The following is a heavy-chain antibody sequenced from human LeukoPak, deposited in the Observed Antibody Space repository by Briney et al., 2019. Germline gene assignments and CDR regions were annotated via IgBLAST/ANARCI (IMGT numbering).Heavy chain of an antibody. V-gene: IGHV3-7*03. J-gene: IGHJ4*02. CDR1: GFTFSKTW. D-gene: IGHD1-26*01. CDR2: INQDGGAI. CDR3: GKYLQTTVGANDY. Sequence: GGSLRLSCIGSGFTFSKTWMMWVRQAPGKGLEWVANINQDGGAISYVDSVKGRFTISRDNAKNSLFLQMNSLRAEDTAVYYCGKYLQTTVGANDYWGRGTLVTVSS.